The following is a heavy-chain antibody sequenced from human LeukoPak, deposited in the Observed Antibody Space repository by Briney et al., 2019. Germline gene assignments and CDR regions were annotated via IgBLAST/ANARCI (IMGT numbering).Heavy chain of an antibody. J-gene: IGHJ4*02. CDR3: ARLVGRRTNIVVVPAIGYY. Sequence: GESLKISCTGSGYNFNKHWIGWVRQMPGKGLEWMGIIYPGDSDARYSPSFEGQVTISADKSLSTVFLQWSSLKASDTAMYYCARLVGRRTNIVVVPAIGYYWGQGTLVTVSS. CDR2: IYPGDSDA. CDR1: GYNFNKHW. D-gene: IGHD2-2*01. V-gene: IGHV5-51*01.